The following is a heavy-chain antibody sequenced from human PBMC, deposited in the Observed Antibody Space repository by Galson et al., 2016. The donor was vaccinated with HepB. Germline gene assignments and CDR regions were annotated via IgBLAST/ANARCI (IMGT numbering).Heavy chain of an antibody. CDR1: GGSISSGGYY. Sequence: TLSLTCTVSGGSISSGGYYWSWIRQHPGKGLEWIGYIYYSGSTYYKPSLTSRVTISVDTSKNQFSLKLSSVTAADTAVYYCARRYGDFGGPFDYWGQGTLVTVSS. J-gene: IGHJ4*02. CDR2: IYYSGST. D-gene: IGHD4-17*01. V-gene: IGHV4-31*03. CDR3: ARRYGDFGGPFDY.